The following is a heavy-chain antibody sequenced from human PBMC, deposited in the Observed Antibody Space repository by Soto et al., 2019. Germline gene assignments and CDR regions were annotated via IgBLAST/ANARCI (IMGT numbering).Heavy chain of an antibody. CDR3: TTESVEGV. D-gene: IGHD2-15*01. CDR2: VKRKIDGETT. J-gene: IGHJ6*02. V-gene: IGHV3-15*07. Sequence: EVQLVESGGGLVKPGGSLRLSCAASDFSISNAWMNWVRQAPGKGLEWVGRVKRKIDGETTDYAAPVKGRFTISRDDSNNMLYLQMNSLKADDTAVDYCTTESVEGVWGQGTTVTVSS. CDR1: DFSISNAW.